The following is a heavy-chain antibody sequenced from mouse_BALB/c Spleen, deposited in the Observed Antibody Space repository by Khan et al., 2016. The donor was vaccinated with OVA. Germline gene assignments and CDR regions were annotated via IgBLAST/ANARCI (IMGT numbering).Heavy chain of an antibody. V-gene: IGHV1-20*02. CDR3: TRIYRSDFDY. Sequence: VQLQQSGPELVRPGASVKISCTASGYSFTGYFMNWVMQSHGKSLEWIGRINPHIGETFYNQRFKDKATLTVDESSSTDHMELRSLASEDSAVYYCTRIYRSDFDYWGQGTTLTVSS. CDR2: INPHIGET. CDR1: GYSFTGYF. J-gene: IGHJ2*01. D-gene: IGHD1-1*01.